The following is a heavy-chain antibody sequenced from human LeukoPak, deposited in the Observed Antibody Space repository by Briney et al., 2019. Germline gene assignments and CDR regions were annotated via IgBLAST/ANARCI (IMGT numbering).Heavy chain of an antibody. D-gene: IGHD6-6*01. V-gene: IGHV3-48*04. CDR3: ARDGDRPYYYYGMDV. J-gene: IGHJ6*02. CDR1: GFTFSSYS. Sequence: GGSLRLSCAASGFTFSSYSMNWVRQAPGKGLEWVSYISSSSSTIYYADSVKGRFTISRDNAKNSLYLQMNSLRAEDTAVYYCARDGDRPYYYYGMDVWGQGTTVTVSS. CDR2: ISSSSSTI.